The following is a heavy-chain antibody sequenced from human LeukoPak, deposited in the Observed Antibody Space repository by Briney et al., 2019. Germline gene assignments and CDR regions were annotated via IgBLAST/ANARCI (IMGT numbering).Heavy chain of an antibody. D-gene: IGHD2-2*01. Sequence: ASVKVSCKASGYTFTSYGISWVRQAPGQGLEWMGWISAYNGNTNYAQKFQGRVTMTRDTSISTAYMELSRLRSDDTAVYYCARDADIVVVPAVINWFDPWGQGTQVTVSS. CDR2: ISAYNGNT. CDR3: ARDADIVVVPAVINWFDP. J-gene: IGHJ5*02. V-gene: IGHV1-18*01. CDR1: GYTFTSYG.